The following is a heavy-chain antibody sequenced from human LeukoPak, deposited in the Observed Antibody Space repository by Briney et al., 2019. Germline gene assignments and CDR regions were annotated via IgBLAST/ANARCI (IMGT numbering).Heavy chain of an antibody. Sequence: GGSLRLPCAASGFTFSSNYMSWVRQAPGKGLEWVSVIYSGGSTYYAASVKGRFSTSRHNSKNTLYLQMNSLRAEDTAVYYCARDSLVPYYYDSSGYSFAPPNFDYWGQGTLVTVSS. J-gene: IGHJ4*02. D-gene: IGHD3-22*01. CDR1: GFTFSSNY. CDR3: ARDSLVPYYYDSSGYSFAPPNFDY. V-gene: IGHV3-53*04. CDR2: IYSGGST.